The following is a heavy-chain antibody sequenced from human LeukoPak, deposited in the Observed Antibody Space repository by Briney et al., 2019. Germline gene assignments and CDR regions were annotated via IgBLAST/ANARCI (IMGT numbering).Heavy chain of an antibody. J-gene: IGHJ5*02. D-gene: IGHD4-17*01. CDR2: INTNTGNP. CDR3: ARDRSPNYGDYLNWFDP. CDR1: GYTFTSYA. V-gene: IGHV7-4-1*02. Sequence: ASVKVSCKASGYTFTSYAMNWVRQAPGQGLEWMGWINTNTGNPTYAQGFTGRFVFSLDTSVSTAYLQISSLKAEDTAVYYCARDRSPNYGDYLNWFDPWGQGTLVTVS.